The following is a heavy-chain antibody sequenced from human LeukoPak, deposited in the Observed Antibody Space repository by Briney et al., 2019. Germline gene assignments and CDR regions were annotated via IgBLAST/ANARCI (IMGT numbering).Heavy chain of an antibody. J-gene: IGHJ6*03. CDR2: IRHDESKT. CDR1: GLIFSSYG. D-gene: IGHD3-16*01. CDR3: AKPVIPSAYQGTYYMGV. Sequence: PGGSLRLSCAASGLIFSSYGMHWVRQAPGEGLEWVAYIRHDESKTFYADSVKGRFTISRDNSKNTLYLQMHSLRAEDTALYYCAKPVIPSAYQGTYYMGVWGEGTTVTVSS. V-gene: IGHV3-30*02.